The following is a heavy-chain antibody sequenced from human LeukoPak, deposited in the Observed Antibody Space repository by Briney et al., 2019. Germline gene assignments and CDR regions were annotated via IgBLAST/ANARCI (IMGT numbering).Heavy chain of an antibody. J-gene: IGHJ5*02. CDR1: GYSISSGYY. CDR3: ARRGYCSSTSCYLGWFDP. CDR2: IYHSGST. V-gene: IGHV4-38-2*01. Sequence: SETLSLTCAASGYSISSGYYWGWIRQPPGKGLEWIGSIYHSGSTYYNPSLKSRVTISVDTSKNQFSLKLSSVTAADTAVYYCARRGYCSSTSCYLGWFDPWGQGTLVTVSS. D-gene: IGHD2-2*01.